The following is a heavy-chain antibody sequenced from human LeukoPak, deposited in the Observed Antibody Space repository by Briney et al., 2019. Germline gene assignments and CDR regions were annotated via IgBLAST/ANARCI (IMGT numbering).Heavy chain of an antibody. CDR1: GGSISSSSYY. CDR2: ICYSGST. D-gene: IGHD4-11*01. CDR3: TRQRVTTGRNWFDP. J-gene: IGHJ5*02. V-gene: IGHV4-39*07. Sequence: PSETLSLTCTVSGGSISSSSYYWGWIRQPPGKGLEWIGSICYSGSTYYNPSLKSRVTISVDTSKNQFSLKLSSVTAADTAVYYCTRQRVTTGRNWFDPWGQGTLVTVSS.